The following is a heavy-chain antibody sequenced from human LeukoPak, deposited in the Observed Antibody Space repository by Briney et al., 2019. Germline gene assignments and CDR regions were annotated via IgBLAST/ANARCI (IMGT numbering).Heavy chain of an antibody. CDR1: GYTFTGHY. CDR2: INPNSGGT. CDR3: ARDRVTYYYDSSGENDY. D-gene: IGHD3-22*01. Sequence: GASVKVSCKASGYTFTGHYMHWVRQAPGQGLEWMGWINPNSGGTNYAQKFQGRVTMTRDTSISTAYMELSRLRSDDTAVYYCARDRVTYYYDSSGENDYWGQGTLVTVSS. V-gene: IGHV1-2*02. J-gene: IGHJ4*02.